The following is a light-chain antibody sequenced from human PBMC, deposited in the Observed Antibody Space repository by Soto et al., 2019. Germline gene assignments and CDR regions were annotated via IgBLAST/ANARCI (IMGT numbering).Light chain of an antibody. Sequence: DIQMTQFPLSLSASVGDRVTITCRASQTIRSHLNWYQQKPGEAPKIVICATSTLQSGVPSRFNGSVSGTDFTLTISSLQPEDFATYDCQQTYRTPLTFGGGTKVDIK. CDR3: QQTYRTPLT. V-gene: IGKV1-39*01. CDR1: QTIRSH. CDR2: ATS. J-gene: IGKJ4*01.